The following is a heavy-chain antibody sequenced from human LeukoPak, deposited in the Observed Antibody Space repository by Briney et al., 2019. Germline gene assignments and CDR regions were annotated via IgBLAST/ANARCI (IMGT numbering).Heavy chain of an antibody. D-gene: IGHD2/OR15-2a*01. J-gene: IGHJ4*02. Sequence: GRSLTLSCAASGFTFSSYAMHWIRQAPGKGLQWVAVISYDGSNKYYADSVKGRFTISRDNSKNTLYLQMNSLRAEDTAVYYCARERGYSPTFDYWGQGTLVTVSS. CDR2: ISYDGSNK. CDR1: GFTFSSYA. CDR3: ARERGYSPTFDY. V-gene: IGHV3-30-3*01.